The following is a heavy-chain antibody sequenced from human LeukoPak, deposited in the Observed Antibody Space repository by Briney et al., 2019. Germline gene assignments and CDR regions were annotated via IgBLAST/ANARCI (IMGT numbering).Heavy chain of an antibody. CDR1: SGSISSYY. D-gene: IGHD6-13*01. Sequence: SETLSLTCTVSSGSISSYYWSWIRQPAGKGLEWIGRIYTSGSTNYNPSLKSRVTISVDTSKNQFSLKLSSVTAADTAVYYRARARMSSSSWYHYYYYYGMDVWGQGTTVTVSS. CDR3: ARARMSSSSWYHYYYYYGMDV. CDR2: IYTSGST. V-gene: IGHV4-4*07. J-gene: IGHJ6*02.